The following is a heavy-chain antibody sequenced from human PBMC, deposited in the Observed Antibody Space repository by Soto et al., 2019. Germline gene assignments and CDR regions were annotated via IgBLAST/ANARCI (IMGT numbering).Heavy chain of an antibody. CDR2: LNPNSGGT. J-gene: IGHJ6*02. V-gene: IGHV1-2*02. CDR1: GYTFTSYY. Sequence: ASVKVSCKASGYTFTSYYMHWVRQAPGQGLEWMGWLNPNSGGTNYAQKFQGRVTMTRDTSISTAYMELSRLRSDDTAVYYCARGDIVVVVAAAYGMDLWGQGTTVTVSS. CDR3: ARGDIVVVVAAAYGMDL. D-gene: IGHD2-15*01.